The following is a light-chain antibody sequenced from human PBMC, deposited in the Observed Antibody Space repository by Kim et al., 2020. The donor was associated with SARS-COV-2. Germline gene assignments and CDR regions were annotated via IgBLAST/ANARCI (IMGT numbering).Light chain of an antibody. V-gene: IGLV2-8*01. Sequence: GQTVTISCTGTSSDGGGYNYVSWYQQHPGKAPKLVIYEVSKRPSGVPDRFSGSKSGNMASLTVSGLQAEDEADYYCSSYGGSNNLVFGGGTQLTVL. CDR3: SSYGGSNNLV. CDR2: EVS. CDR1: SSDGGGYNY. J-gene: IGLJ2*01.